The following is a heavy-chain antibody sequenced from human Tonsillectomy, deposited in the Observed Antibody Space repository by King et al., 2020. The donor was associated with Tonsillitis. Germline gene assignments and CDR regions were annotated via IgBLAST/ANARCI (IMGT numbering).Heavy chain of an antibody. D-gene: IGHD6-13*01. CDR2: SNPNSGGK. CDR3: ARGIAAAGRTSTGIAAY. CDR1: GYTFTGYY. V-gene: IGHV1-2*02. Sequence: VQLVESGAEVKKPGASVKVSCKASGYTFTGYYMHWVRQAPGQGLEWMGWSNPNSGGKNYAQKFQGRVTMTRDTSISTAYMELSRLRSDDTAVYYCARGIAAAGRTSTGIAAYWGQGTLVTVSS. J-gene: IGHJ4*02.